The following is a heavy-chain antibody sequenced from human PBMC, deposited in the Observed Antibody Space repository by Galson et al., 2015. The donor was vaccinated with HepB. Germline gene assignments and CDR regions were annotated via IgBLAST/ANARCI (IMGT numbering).Heavy chain of an antibody. Sequence: VKVSCKASGYTFTGYYMHWVRQAPGQGLEWMGWINPNSGGTNYAQKFQGRVTMTRDTSISTAYMELSRLRSDDTAVFYCARPLWFGELYAFDIWGQGTMVTVSS. CDR3: ARPLWFGELYAFDI. D-gene: IGHD3-10*01. CDR1: GYTFTGYY. V-gene: IGHV1-2*02. CDR2: INPNSGGT. J-gene: IGHJ3*02.